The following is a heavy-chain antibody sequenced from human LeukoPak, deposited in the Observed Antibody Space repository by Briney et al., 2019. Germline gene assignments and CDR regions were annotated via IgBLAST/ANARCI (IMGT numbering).Heavy chain of an antibody. D-gene: IGHD3/OR15-3a*01. V-gene: IGHV4-59*01. CDR3: ARCADVDCDSDN. Sequence: SPEPLSLTRTVSGGSISSYYWSWIRQPPGKGLEWIGYIYYSGSTNYNPSLKSRVTISVDTSKNQFSLKLNSVTGADTAVYYCARCADVDCDSDNWGQGTLVTVSS. CDR1: GGSISSYY. CDR2: IYYSGST. J-gene: IGHJ4*02.